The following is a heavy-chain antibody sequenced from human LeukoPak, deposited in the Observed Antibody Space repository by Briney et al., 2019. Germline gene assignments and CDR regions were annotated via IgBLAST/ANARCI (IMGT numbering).Heavy chain of an antibody. Sequence: ASVKVSCKASGYTFTGYYMHWVRQAPGQGLEWMGWINPNSGGTNYAQKFQGRVTMTRDTSISTAYMELSRLRSDDTAVYYCARDWDIVVVPAAIPLDYWGQGTLVTVSS. V-gene: IGHV1-2*02. D-gene: IGHD2-2*01. CDR2: INPNSGGT. J-gene: IGHJ4*02. CDR1: GYTFTGYY. CDR3: ARDWDIVVVPAAIPLDY.